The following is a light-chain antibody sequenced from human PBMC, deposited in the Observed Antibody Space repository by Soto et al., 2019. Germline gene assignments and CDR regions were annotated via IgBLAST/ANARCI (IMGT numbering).Light chain of an antibody. Sequence: SVLTQPPSASGTRGQRVTISCSGSSPNIGGNAVNWYQQFPGTAPKVLIYSNNQRPSGVPDRFSGSKSGTSASLAISGLXSEDEADYYCAAWDDSLNGYVFGTGTKVTVL. CDR3: AAWDDSLNGYV. CDR2: SNN. CDR1: SPNIGGNA. J-gene: IGLJ1*01. V-gene: IGLV1-44*01.